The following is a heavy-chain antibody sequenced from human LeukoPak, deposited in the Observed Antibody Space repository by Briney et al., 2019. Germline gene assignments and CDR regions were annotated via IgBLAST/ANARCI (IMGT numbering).Heavy chain of an antibody. Sequence: GGSLRLSCAASGFTFSSYGMHWVRQAPGKGLEWVAVIWYDGSNKYYADSVKGRFTISRDNSKNTLYLQMNSLRAEDTAVYYRARDGPDNWNEYYFDYWGQGTLVTVSS. CDR2: IWYDGSNK. J-gene: IGHJ4*02. V-gene: IGHV3-33*01. CDR1: GFTFSSYG. CDR3: ARDGPDNWNEYYFDY. D-gene: IGHD1-1*01.